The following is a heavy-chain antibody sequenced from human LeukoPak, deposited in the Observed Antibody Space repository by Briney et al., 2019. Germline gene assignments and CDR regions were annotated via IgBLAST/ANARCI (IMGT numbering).Heavy chain of an antibody. J-gene: IGHJ5*02. CDR1: GFTFSSYA. CDR2: FSDSGGTT. CDR3: AREVGADHNVWFDP. V-gene: IGHV3-23*01. D-gene: IGHD1-26*01. Sequence: GGSLRLSCAASGFTFSSYAMNWVRQAPGKGLEGVSTFSDSGGTTYYADSVKGRFTISRDNSKNTLYLQMNSLRAEDTAVYYCAREVGADHNVWFDPWGQGALVTVSS.